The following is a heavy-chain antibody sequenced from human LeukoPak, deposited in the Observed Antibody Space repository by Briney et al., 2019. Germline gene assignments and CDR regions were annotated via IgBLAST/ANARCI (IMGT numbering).Heavy chain of an antibody. CDR2: IKEDGSRN. CDR1: GFTFSRYW. V-gene: IGHV3-7*05. CDR3: ARQLSGWYDADPY. J-gene: IGHJ4*02. Sequence: GGSLRLSCAASGFTFSRYWMSWVRQAPGKGLEWVANIKEDGSRNHYVDSVKGRFTISRDNAKNSLYLQMSSLRAEDTAVYYCARQLSGWYDADPYWGQGTLVTASS. D-gene: IGHD6-19*01.